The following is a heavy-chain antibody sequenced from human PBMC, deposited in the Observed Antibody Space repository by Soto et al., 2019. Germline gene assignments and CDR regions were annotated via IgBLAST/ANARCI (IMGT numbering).Heavy chain of an antibody. J-gene: IGHJ4*02. CDR1: GFTFSTHA. V-gene: IGHV3-30-3*01. D-gene: IGHD1-20*01. Sequence: QVQLVESGGGVVQPGRSLRLSCAASGFTFSTHAMHWVRQAPGKGLECVAIVSFDGSNKYYADSVKGRFTISRDNSKNTLYRQMRGLTPEDTAVYYCARDQTGITTTGGGRIDHWGQGTLVTVSS. CDR3: ARDQTGITTTGGGRIDH. CDR2: VSFDGSNK.